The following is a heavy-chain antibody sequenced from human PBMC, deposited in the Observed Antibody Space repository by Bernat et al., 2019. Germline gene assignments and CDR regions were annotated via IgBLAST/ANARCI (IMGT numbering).Heavy chain of an antibody. V-gene: IGHV3-30*19. D-gene: IGHD3-22*01. CDR1: GFTFSSYG. CDR3: ARALYYYDSSGPGAFDI. Sequence: QVQLVESGGGVVQPGGSLRLSCAASGFTFSSYGMHWVRQAPGKGLEWVAFISYDGSNKYYADSVKGRFTISRDNSKNTLYLQMNSLRAEDTAVYYCARALYYYDSSGPGAFDIWGQGTMVTVSS. CDR2: ISYDGSNK. J-gene: IGHJ3*02.